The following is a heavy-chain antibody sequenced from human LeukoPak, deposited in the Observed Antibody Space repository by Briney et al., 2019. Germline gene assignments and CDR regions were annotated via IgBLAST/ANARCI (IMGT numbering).Heavy chain of an antibody. CDR2: INPSSGST. J-gene: IGHJ4*02. D-gene: IGHD2-2*01. CDR1: VYGCTVYY. Sequence: ASVKLSRKSCVYGCTVYYTNWVPQAPGHRLEWMGIINPSSGSTSYAQKFQGRVTMSRDTSTSTVYMELTSLRSEDTAVYYCARGFQVPAAVPSHLDYWGQGTLVTVSS. CDR3: ARGFQVPAAVPSHLDY. V-gene: IGHV1-46*01.